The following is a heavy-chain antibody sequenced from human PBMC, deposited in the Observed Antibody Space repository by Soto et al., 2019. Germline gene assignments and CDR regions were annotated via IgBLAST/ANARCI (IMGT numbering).Heavy chain of an antibody. J-gene: IGHJ4*02. V-gene: IGHV4-61*01. CDR2: ISYSGTA. CDR3: MRSHGAY. CDR1: GGSVSSGPYH. Sequence: QVQLQESGPGLVKTSETLSLTCTVSGGSVSSGPYHWNWVRQPPGKGLEWIGHISYSGTANYNPSLRRPVIMATDTSMNQFSLRLTSVTAADTAVYYCMRSHGAYWGQGALVTVSP. D-gene: IGHD2-8*01.